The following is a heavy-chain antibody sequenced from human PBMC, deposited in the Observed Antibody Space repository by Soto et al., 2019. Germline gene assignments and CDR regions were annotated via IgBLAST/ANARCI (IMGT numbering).Heavy chain of an antibody. V-gene: IGHV2-5*01. D-gene: IGHD6-13*01. CDR1: GFSLSTSGVG. J-gene: IGHJ3*02. CDR2: IYWNDDK. Sequence: SGPTLVNPTHTLTLTCTFSGFSLSTSGVGVGWIRQPPGKALEWLALIYWNDDKRYSPSLKSRLTITKDTSKNQVVLTMTNMDPVDTAIYYCAHTPTIAAPDAFDIWGQGTMVTVSS. CDR3: AHTPTIAAPDAFDI.